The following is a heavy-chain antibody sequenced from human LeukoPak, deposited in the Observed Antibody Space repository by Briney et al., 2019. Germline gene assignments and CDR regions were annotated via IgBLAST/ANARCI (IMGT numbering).Heavy chain of an antibody. CDR3: AREANDYGGKFAFDI. V-gene: IGHV6-1*01. CDR1: GDSVSSNSAA. D-gene: IGHD4-23*01. CDR2: TYYRSKWYN. J-gene: IGHJ3*02. Sequence: SQTLSLTCAISGDSVSSNSAAWSWIRQSPSRGLEWLGRTYYRSKWYNDYGESVKSRITINPDTSKNQFSLQLNSVTPDDTAVYYCAREANDYGGKFAFDIWGQGTMVIVSS.